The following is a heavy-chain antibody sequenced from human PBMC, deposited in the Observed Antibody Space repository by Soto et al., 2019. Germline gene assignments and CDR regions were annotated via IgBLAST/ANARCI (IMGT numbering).Heavy chain of an antibody. V-gene: IGHV3-15*05. CDR1: GFTFSNAW. D-gene: IGHD3-16*01. CDR3: TLGGGSN. CDR2: IKSSSDGGTA. Sequence: EVQLVESGGGLVKPGGSLRLPCAASGFTFSNAWMTWVRQAPGKGLEWVGTIKSSSDGGTADYAAPVKGRFTISRDDSKTTLYLQMNSLTSDDTAVYYCTLGGGSNWGQGTLVTVSS. J-gene: IGHJ4*02.